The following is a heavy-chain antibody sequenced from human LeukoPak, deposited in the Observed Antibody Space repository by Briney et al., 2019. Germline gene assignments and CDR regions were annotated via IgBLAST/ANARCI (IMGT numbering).Heavy chain of an antibody. V-gene: IGHV4-30-4*08. CDR3: ARAITSGYDYFDY. D-gene: IGHD5-12*01. CDR1: GGSISSYY. J-gene: IGHJ4*02. CDR2: IYYSGST. Sequence: PSETLSLTCTVSGGSISSYYWSWIRQPPGKGLEWIGYIYYSGSTYYNPSLKSRVTISVDTSKNQFSLKLSSVTAADTAVYYCARAITSGYDYFDYWGQGTLVTVSS.